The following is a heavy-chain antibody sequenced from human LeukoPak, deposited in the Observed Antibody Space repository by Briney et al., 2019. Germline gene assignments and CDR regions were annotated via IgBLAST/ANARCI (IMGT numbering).Heavy chain of an antibody. Sequence: GGPLRLSCAASGFAFSDFYMFWIRQAPGKGLEWISYISISGSTLYYADSVKGRFTISRDNDKNLLYLQMNSLRADDTAVYYCARDALGSYDYWGQGTLVTVSS. CDR3: ARDALGSYDY. J-gene: IGHJ4*02. D-gene: IGHD3-10*01. V-gene: IGHV3-11*01. CDR2: ISISGSTL. CDR1: GFAFSDFY.